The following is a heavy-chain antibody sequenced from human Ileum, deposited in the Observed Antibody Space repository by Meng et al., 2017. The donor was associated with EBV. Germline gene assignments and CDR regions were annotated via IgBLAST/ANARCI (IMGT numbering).Heavy chain of an antibody. J-gene: IGHJ4*02. CDR2: IYYSGTT. CDR1: GGSVSISSYY. Sequence: LQGSGPGLGKPSETLSLTCPVPGGSVSISSYYWSWIRQPPGKGLEWIGYIYYSGTTNYNPSLESRVTISVDTSKNQFSLKLRSVAASDTAVYYCARGWDTAMDSGWGQGTLVTVSS. D-gene: IGHD5-18*01. CDR3: ARGWDTAMDSG. V-gene: IGHV4-61*01.